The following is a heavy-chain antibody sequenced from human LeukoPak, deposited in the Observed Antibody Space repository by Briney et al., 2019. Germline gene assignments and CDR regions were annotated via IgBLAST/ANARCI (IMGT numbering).Heavy chain of an antibody. D-gene: IGHD3-3*01. CDR1: GASISIYS. J-gene: IGHJ4*02. CDR2: IYTSGST. V-gene: IGHV4-4*07. Sequence: SETLSLTCTVSGASISIYSWSWLRHPAGKGLECLGRIYTSGSTNYNPSLKSRVTMSVDTSKNQFSLKLSSVTAADTAVYYCARAHYDFWSAYLDYWGQGTLVTVSS. CDR3: ARAHYDFWSAYLDY.